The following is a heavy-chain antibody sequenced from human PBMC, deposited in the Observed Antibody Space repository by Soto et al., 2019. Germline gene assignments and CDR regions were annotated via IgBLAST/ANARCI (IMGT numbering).Heavy chain of an antibody. CDR3: ARSHSYCGADCFDY. CDR2: ISPYNANT. D-gene: IGHD2-21*01. J-gene: IGHJ4*02. Sequence: AASVKVSCKASGFAFTSYGINWMRQAPGQGIEWMGLISPYNANTHYAQKLQGRVSMTTDTSTNTAYMELRSLRSDDTAVYYCARSHSYCGADCFDYWGQGTLVTVSS. V-gene: IGHV1-18*01. CDR1: GFAFTSYG.